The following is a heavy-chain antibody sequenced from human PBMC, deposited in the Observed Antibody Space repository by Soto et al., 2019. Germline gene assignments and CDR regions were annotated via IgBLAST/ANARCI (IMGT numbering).Heavy chain of an antibody. V-gene: IGHV3-30*18. CDR2: VSYDERNI. J-gene: IGHJ4*02. CDR3: AKLVDKSLDDY. Sequence: LRLSCVASGFTFSTSDMHWVRQAPGQGLEWVAVVSYDERNIYYADSVMGRFSVSRDNSKNTLFLHMNSLRAEDTAVYFCAKLVDKSLDDYWGQG. D-gene: IGHD3-16*01. CDR1: GFTFSTSD.